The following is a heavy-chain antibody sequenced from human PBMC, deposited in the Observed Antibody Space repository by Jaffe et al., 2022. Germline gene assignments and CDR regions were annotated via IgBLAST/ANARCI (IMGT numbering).Heavy chain of an antibody. CDR2: ISYDGSNK. CDR1: GFTFSSYG. J-gene: IGHJ1*01. V-gene: IGHV3-30*18. D-gene: IGHD2-2*01. Sequence: QVQLVESGGGVVQPGRSLRLSCAASGFTFSSYGMHWVRQAPGKGLEWVAVISYDGSNKYYADSVKGRFTISRDNSKNTLYLQMNSLRAEDTAVYYCAKDHAGYCSSTSCQDFQHWGQGTLVTVSS. CDR3: AKDHAGYCSSTSCQDFQH.